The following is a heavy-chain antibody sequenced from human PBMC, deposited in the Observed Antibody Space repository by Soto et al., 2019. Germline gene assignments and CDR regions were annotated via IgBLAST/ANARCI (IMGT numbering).Heavy chain of an antibody. Sequence: QDQLVQSGAEVKKPGASVTVSCKASGYSFTNYGVTWVRQAPGQGLEWMGWISAFNGNTHYAQNLQGSATMTTVASTSTAYMELRSLRSDDTAVYYCARDRGVAPPVAGNTHYYYYMDVWGKGTTVTVSS. CDR2: ISAFNGNT. V-gene: IGHV1-18*01. J-gene: IGHJ6*03. D-gene: IGHD6-19*01. CDR1: GYSFTNYG. CDR3: ARDRGVAPPVAGNTHYYYYMDV.